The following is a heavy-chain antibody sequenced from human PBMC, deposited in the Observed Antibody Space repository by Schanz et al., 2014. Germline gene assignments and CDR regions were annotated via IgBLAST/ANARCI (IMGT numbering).Heavy chain of an antibody. V-gene: IGHV3-66*01. Sequence: EVQLVESGGGLVQPGGSLRLSCAASGFTFSDSWMHWVRQAPGKGLEWVSLIYSGGDTNYAGSVKGRFTISRDGSKNTLYLQMNSLRAEDTAVYYCARKTDSSGTGDYWGQGTLVTVSS. CDR1: GFTFSDSW. J-gene: IGHJ4*02. D-gene: IGHD6-19*01. CDR3: ARKTDSSGTGDY. CDR2: IYSGGDT.